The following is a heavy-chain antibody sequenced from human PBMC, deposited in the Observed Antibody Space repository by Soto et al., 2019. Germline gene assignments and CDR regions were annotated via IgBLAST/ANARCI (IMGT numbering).Heavy chain of an antibody. D-gene: IGHD3-10*01. Sequence: SGPTLVNPRHTLTLTCTFSGFSLTTPGMCVSWIRQPPGKALEWLAVIDWDDDKYYSTSLKTRLSISMDTSKNQVVLEMTNVAPVDTANYYCAHIRGAGAYYYYPMDVWGQGTTVTVSS. CDR1: GFSLTTPGMC. CDR3: AHIRGAGAYYYYPMDV. CDR2: IDWDDDK. J-gene: IGHJ6*02. V-gene: IGHV2-70*12.